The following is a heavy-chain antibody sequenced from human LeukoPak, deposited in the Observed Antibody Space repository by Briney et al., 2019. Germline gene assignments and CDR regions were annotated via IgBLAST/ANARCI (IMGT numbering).Heavy chain of an antibody. J-gene: IGHJ4*02. CDR3: ARDPIAAAGTWGY. Sequence: GGSLRLSCAASGFTFSDARMSWVRQAPGKGLEWVSSISSSSSYIYYADSVKGRFTISRDNAKNSLYLQMNSLRAEDTAVYYCARDPIAAAGTWGYWGQGTLVTVSS. CDR2: ISSSSSYI. CDR1: GFTFSDAR. D-gene: IGHD6-13*01. V-gene: IGHV3-21*01.